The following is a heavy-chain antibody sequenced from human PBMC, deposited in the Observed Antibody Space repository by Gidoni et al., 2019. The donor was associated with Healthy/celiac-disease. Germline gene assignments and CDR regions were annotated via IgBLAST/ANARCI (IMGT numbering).Heavy chain of an antibody. D-gene: IGHD3-3*01. J-gene: IGHJ4*02. Sequence: NYNPSLKSRVTISVDTSKNQFSLKLSSVTAADTAVYYCARDNGIRSYYFDYWGQGTLVTVSS. CDR3: ARDNGIRSYYFDY. V-gene: IGHV4-59*01.